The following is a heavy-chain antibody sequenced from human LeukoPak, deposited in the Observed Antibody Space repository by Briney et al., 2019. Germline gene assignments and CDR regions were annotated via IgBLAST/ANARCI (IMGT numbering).Heavy chain of an antibody. CDR2: IYYSGST. Sequence: SETLSLTCTVSGGSITSYYWTWIRQPPGKGLEWIGYIYYSGSTNYNSSLKSRVTISVDTSKNQFSLKLSSVTAADTAVYYCARDPGGSGYYRYPYYYGMDVWGQGTTVTVSS. J-gene: IGHJ6*02. D-gene: IGHD3-22*01. V-gene: IGHV4-59*01. CDR1: GGSITSYY. CDR3: ARDPGGSGYYRYPYYYGMDV.